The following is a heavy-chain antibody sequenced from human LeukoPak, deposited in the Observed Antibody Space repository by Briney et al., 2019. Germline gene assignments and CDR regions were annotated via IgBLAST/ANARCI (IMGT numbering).Heavy chain of an antibody. CDR1: EYTLTAYY. CDR2: INPNSGGT. CDR3: ARGSSHKQIYFDY. J-gene: IGHJ4*02. Sequence: ASVKVSCKASEYTLTAYYTHLVRQAPGQGLEWMAWINPNSGGTNYAQKFQGRVTMTRDTSISTAYMGLSRLRSDDTAVYYCARGSSHKQIYFDYWGQGTLVTVSS. V-gene: IGHV1-2*02.